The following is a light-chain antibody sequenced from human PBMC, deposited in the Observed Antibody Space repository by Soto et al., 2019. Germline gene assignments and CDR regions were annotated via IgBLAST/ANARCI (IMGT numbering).Light chain of an antibody. J-gene: IGKJ4*01. CDR1: QSVSSDF. CDR3: QQYGSPPLT. V-gene: IGKV3-20*01. CDR2: GAS. Sequence: IVLTQSPGTLSLSPGERATLSCRASQSVSSDFLAWYQQKPGQAPRLLIYGASSRATGIPDRFSGSGSGTEFTLTISRLEPEDFAVYYCQQYGSPPLTFGGGTKVEIK.